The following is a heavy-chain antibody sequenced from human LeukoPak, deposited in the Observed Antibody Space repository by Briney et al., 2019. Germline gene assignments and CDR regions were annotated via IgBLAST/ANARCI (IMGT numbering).Heavy chain of an antibody. CDR1: GYTFTSYG. J-gene: IGHJ2*01. CDR3: ARRPSYTSSWSHWYFDR. CDR2: ISTYNGNT. V-gene: IGHV1-18*01. Sequence: ASVEVSCKVSGYTFTSYGISWVRQAPGQGLEWMGWISTYNGNTDYAQQFQGRVTMTTDTSTSTAYMELRGLRPDDTAVYYCARRPSYTSSWSHWYFDRWGRGTLVTVSS. D-gene: IGHD6-19*01.